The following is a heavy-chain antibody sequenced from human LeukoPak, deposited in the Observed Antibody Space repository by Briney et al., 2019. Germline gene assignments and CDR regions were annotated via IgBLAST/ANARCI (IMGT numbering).Heavy chain of an antibody. D-gene: IGHD6-19*01. CDR2: INWSGGST. J-gene: IGHJ3*02. Sequence: PGGSLRLSCVASGFTFDDYGMSGVGQAPGQGLEWVSVINWSGGSTGYADSVKGRFTISRDNAKNSLYLQMSTLRAEDTALYYCARDAGYSSGRYDAFDIWGQGTLVTVSS. V-gene: IGHV3-20*04. CDR3: ARDAGYSSGRYDAFDI. CDR1: GFTFDDYG.